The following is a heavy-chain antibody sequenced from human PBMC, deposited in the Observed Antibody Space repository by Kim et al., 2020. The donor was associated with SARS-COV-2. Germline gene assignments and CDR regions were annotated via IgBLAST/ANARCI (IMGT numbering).Heavy chain of an antibody. Sequence: SVKVSCKASGGTFSSYAISWVRQAPGQGLEWMGGIIPIFGTANYAQKFQGRVTITADESTSTAYMELSSLRSEDTAVYYCARDERGVAAAGNPYYYYGMDVWGQGTTVTVSS. CDR2: IIPIFGTA. D-gene: IGHD6-13*01. J-gene: IGHJ6*02. CDR1: GGTFSSYA. CDR3: ARDERGVAAAGNPYYYYGMDV. V-gene: IGHV1-69*13.